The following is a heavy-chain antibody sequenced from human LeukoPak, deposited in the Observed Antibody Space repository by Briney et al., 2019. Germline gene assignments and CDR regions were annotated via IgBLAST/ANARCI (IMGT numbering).Heavy chain of an antibody. CDR1: GFTFSSYG. CDR2: ISSEGMDK. D-gene: IGHD6-19*01. V-gene: IGHV3-30*18. J-gene: IGHJ4*02. Sequence: GRSLRLSCAASGFTFSSYGMHWVRQAPGKGLEWVAVISSEGMDKYYAESVKGRFTISRDNPKNTLYLQMNSLRAEDTAVYYCAKDWGYASGTFFVNWGQGTLVTVSS. CDR3: AKDWGYASGTFFVN.